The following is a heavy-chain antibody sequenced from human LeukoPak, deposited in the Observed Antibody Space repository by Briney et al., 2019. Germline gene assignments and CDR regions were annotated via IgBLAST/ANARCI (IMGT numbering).Heavy chain of an antibody. Sequence: GASVKVSCKASGYTFTGYYMHWVRQAPGQGLEWMGWINPNSGGTNYAQKFQGRVTMTRDTSISTAYMELSRLRSDDTAVYYCARDPRTGDLDVYFDYWGQGTLVTVSS. D-gene: IGHD7-27*01. CDR2: INPNSGGT. CDR1: GYTFTGYY. CDR3: ARDPRTGDLDVYFDY. J-gene: IGHJ4*02. V-gene: IGHV1-2*02.